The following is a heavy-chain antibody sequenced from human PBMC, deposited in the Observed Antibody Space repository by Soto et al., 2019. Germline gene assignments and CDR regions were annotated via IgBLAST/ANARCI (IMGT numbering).Heavy chain of an antibody. CDR2: INRMDGST. J-gene: IGHJ4*02. V-gene: IGHV3-23*01. CDR1: GFTFSSYA. CDR3: AKNYYFDN. Sequence: PGGSLRLSCAASGFTFSSYAMSWVRQAPGKGLEWVSSINRMDGSTYYADSVKGRLTISRDNSKNTLYLQMNSLRAEDTAVYYCAKNYYFDNWGQGTLVTVSS.